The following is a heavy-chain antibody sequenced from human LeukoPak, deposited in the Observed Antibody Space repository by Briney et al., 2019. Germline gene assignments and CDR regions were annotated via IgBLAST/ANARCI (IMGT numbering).Heavy chain of an antibody. CDR2: IVPIFDTP. CDR3: AKVLRWVHYYGMDV. Sequence: ASVKVSCKASGGTFRDFAVSWVRQAPGQGLEWMGGIVPIFDTPNYAQRFEDRVTITTDEATNTAYMELTGLRSEDTAVYYCAKVLRWVHYYGMDVWGQGTTVTVSS. CDR1: GGTFRDFA. J-gene: IGHJ6*02. D-gene: IGHD4-23*01. V-gene: IGHV1-69*05.